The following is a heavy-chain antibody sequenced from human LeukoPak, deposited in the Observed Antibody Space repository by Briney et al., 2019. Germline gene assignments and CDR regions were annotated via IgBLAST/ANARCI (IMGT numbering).Heavy chain of an antibody. Sequence: ASVKVSCKASGGTFSSYAISWVRQAPGQGLEWMGGIIPIFGTANYAQKFQGRVTITADESTSTAYMELSSLRSEDTAVYYCARGEEMATLFFDYWGQGTLVTVSS. CDR3: ARGEEMATLFFDY. CDR1: GGTFSSYA. CDR2: IIPIFGTA. V-gene: IGHV1-69*13. D-gene: IGHD5-24*01. J-gene: IGHJ4*02.